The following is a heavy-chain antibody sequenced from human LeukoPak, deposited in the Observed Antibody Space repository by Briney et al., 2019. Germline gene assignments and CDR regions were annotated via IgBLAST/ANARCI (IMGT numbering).Heavy chain of an antibody. CDR3: TSSLEATIL. J-gene: IGHJ4*02. V-gene: IGHV1-2*02. D-gene: IGHD5-12*01. CDR1: GYTFTGYY. Sequence: ASVKVSCKASGYTFTGYYMHWVRQAPGQGLEWMGWINPKSGSTNYAQKFQGSVTMTRDTSISTAYMELSRLRSDDTAVCYCTSSLEATILWGQGTLVTVSS. CDR2: INPKSGST.